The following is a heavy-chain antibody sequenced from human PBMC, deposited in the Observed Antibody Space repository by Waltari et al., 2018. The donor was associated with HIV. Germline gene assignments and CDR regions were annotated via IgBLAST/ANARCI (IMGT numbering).Heavy chain of an antibody. Sequence: QELLVQSGAEVKKPGASVKVSCKASGYTFIDYFIHWVRQATGQGLEWMGRINPKCGGTQYPQKFQGRVIMTRDTSMSTAYMDLTRLRADDTALYFCARGYVQNDLRGLFHLWGRGTSVTVSS. J-gene: IGHJ2*01. D-gene: IGHD2-2*01. CDR2: INPKCGGT. V-gene: IGHV1-2*06. CDR1: GYTFIDYF. CDR3: ARGYVQNDLRGLFHL.